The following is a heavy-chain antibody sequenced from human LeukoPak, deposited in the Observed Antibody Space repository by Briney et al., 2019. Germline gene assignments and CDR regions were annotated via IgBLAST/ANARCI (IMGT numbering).Heavy chain of an antibody. V-gene: IGHV3-30*04. CDR3: VKEADSGFYRTSDY. Sequence: GGSLRLSCAASGFTFSSYAMHWVRQAPGKGLEWLAVFSYDGINKYYRDSVKGRFTISRDNSKNTLYLQMDSLRAEDTAVYYCVKEADSGFYRTSDYWGQGTLVTVSS. CDR2: FSYDGINK. CDR1: GFTFSSYA. J-gene: IGHJ4*02. D-gene: IGHD6-19*01.